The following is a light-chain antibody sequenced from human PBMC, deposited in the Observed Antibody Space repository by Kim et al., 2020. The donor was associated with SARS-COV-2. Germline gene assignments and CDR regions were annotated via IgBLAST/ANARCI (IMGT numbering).Light chain of an antibody. J-gene: IGKJ2*01. CDR3: QQYNRHYT. Sequence: DIQMTQSPSTLSASIGDRVTITCRASQTISNWLAWYQQKPGKAPKLLISESSNLEVGVPSRFSGSGSGTEFTLTISSLQPDDFATYYCQQYNRHYTFGQGTKLE. V-gene: IGKV1-5*03. CDR2: ESS. CDR1: QTISNW.